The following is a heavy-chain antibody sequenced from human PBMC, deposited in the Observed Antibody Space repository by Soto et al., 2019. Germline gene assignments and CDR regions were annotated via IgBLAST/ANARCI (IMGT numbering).Heavy chain of an antibody. CDR1: GFTSSSFV. Sequence: QVQLVESGGGVVQPGTSLRLSCAASGFTSSSFVIHWVRQAPGKGLEWLAVISSDGNNQYYADSVKGRFTISGDNSKKTLYLQVNSLRGEDPAVYFCAKERGVLDAFDIWGQGTMVTVS. CDR2: ISSDGNNQ. CDR3: AKERGVLDAFDI. J-gene: IGHJ3*02. D-gene: IGHD3-10*01. V-gene: IGHV3-30*18.